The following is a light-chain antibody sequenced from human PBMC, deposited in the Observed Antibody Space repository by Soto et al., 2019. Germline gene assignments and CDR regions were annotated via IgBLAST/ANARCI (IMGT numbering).Light chain of an antibody. CDR2: DVT. V-gene: IGLV2-14*03. CDR1: SSDVGGYNY. J-gene: IGLJ1*01. CDR3: SSYTTSNTRQIV. Sequence: QSVLTQPASVSGSPGQSITISCTGTSSDVGGYNYVSWYQHHPGKAHKLNNYDVTNRPSGVSNLFSGSKSGNTAYPTISGLQPEDEADYYCSSYTTSNTRQIVFGTGTKVTVL.